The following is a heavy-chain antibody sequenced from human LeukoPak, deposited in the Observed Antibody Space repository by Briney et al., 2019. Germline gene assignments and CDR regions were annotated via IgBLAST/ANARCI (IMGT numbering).Heavy chain of an antibody. J-gene: IGHJ5*02. D-gene: IGHD3-3*01. Sequence: PSETLSLTCTVSVGSITSHDYYWSWIRQAPGKGLEWIGYTHNSGSTFYNPSLKSRFTISVDTSKNQFSLKVRSVTATDTAVYYCAREGHDFWSGSRGWFDPWGPGTLVTVSS. CDR3: AREGHDFWSGSRGWFDP. CDR1: VGSITSHDYY. V-gene: IGHV4-30-4*01. CDR2: THNSGST.